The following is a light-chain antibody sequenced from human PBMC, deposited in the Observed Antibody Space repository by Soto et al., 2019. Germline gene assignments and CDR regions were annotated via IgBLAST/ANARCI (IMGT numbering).Light chain of an antibody. J-gene: IGKJ1*01. V-gene: IGKV1-5*01. CDR2: DAS. Sequence: DIQMTQSPSTLSASVGDTVTVTCRASQSVSGWLAWYQQKPGEAPKLLIYDASALPRGVPSRFSGSGSGTKFTLTIESMHTPHFATYYCQQYETLSGTFGPGTKVDIK. CDR3: QQYETLSGT. CDR1: QSVSGW.